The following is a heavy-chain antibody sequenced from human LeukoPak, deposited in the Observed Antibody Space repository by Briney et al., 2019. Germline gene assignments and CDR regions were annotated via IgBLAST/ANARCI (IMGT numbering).Heavy chain of an antibody. Sequence: AGGSLRLSCVASGFTFRIYVMNWVRQAPGKGPEWVSYISHTSDSILYADSVKGRFTMSRDNAKKSLYLQMNSLRAEDSAVYYCARATRNGYDYWGQGTLVTVSS. CDR1: GFTFRIYV. V-gene: IGHV3-48*01. CDR3: ARATRNGYDY. CDR2: ISHTSDSI. J-gene: IGHJ4*02. D-gene: IGHD5-24*01.